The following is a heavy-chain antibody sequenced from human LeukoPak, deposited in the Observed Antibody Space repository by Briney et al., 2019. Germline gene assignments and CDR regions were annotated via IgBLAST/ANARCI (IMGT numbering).Heavy chain of an antibody. CDR3: AKVSGNDDYGGNVLDY. V-gene: IGHV3-23*01. D-gene: IGHD4-23*01. Sequence: GGSLRLSWAASGFTFSSYAMSWVRQAPGKGLEWVSAISGSGGSTYYADSVKGRFTISRDNSKNRLYLQMNSLRAEDTAVYYCAKVSGNDDYGGNVLDYWGQGTLVTVSS. CDR2: ISGSGGST. J-gene: IGHJ4*02. CDR1: GFTFSSYA.